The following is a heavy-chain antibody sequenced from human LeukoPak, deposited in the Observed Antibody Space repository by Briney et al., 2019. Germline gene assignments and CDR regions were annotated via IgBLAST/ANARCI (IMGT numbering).Heavy chain of an antibody. V-gene: IGHV3-23*01. Sequence: GGSLRLSCAASGFTFSSYAMSWVRQAPGKGLEWVSAISGSGGSTYYADSVKGRFTISRDNSKNTLYLQMNSLRAEDTAVYYCAKDDVSYYYYGMDVWGQGTTVTVSS. CDR1: GFTFSSYA. J-gene: IGHJ6*02. CDR3: AKDDVSYYYYGMDV. CDR2: ISGSGGST.